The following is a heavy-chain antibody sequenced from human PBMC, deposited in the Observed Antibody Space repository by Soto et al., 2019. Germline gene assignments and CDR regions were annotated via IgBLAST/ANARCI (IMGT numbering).Heavy chain of an antibody. D-gene: IGHD6-13*01. CDR2: IIPIFGTA. CDR3: ATPGYSSSWFSSWFDP. J-gene: IGHJ5*02. Sequence: SVKVSCKASGGTFSSYAISWVRQAPGQGLEWMGGIIPIFGTANYAQKFQGRVTITADKSTSTAYMELSSLRSEDTAVYYCATPGYSSSWFSSWFDPWGQGTLVTVYS. CDR1: GGTFSSYA. V-gene: IGHV1-69*06.